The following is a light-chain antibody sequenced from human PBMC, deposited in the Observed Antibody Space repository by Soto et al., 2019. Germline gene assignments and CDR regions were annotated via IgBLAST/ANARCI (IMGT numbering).Light chain of an antibody. CDR3: QQTTTFPLT. Sequence: DIQMTQSPSSVSASVGDRVTITCRASQGITSWLAWYQQKPGKAPKLLIYRASNLQSGVPSRFSGSGSGTDFTLTISGLQPADFATYYCQQTTTFPLTFGGGNKVAIK. V-gene: IGKV1-12*01. J-gene: IGKJ4*01. CDR2: RAS. CDR1: QGITSW.